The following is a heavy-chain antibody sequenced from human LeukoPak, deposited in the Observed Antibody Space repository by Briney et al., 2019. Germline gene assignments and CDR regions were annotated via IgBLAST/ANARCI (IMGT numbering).Heavy chain of an antibody. V-gene: IGHV1-69*13. Sequence: GASVKVSCKASGGTFSSYAISWVRQAPGQGLEWMGGIIPIFGTANYAQKFQGRVTITADESTSTAYMELSSLRSEDTAVYYCARVGDRTLGRCSDILTGYLDPWGQGTLVTVSS. CDR3: ARVGDRTLGRCSDILTGYLDP. J-gene: IGHJ5*02. CDR2: IIPIFGTA. D-gene: IGHD3-9*01. CDR1: GGTFSSYA.